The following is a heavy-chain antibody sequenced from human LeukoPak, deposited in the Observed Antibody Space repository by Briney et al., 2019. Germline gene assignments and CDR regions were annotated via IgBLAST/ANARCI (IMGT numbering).Heavy chain of an antibody. D-gene: IGHD6-19*01. CDR2: IYYSGST. CDR1: GGSISSYY. Sequence: PSETLSLTCTVSGGSISSYYWSWIRQPPGKGLEWIGYIYYSGSTNYNPSLKSRVTISVDTSKTQFSLKLSSVTAADTAVYYCARGDSSGWFEIDYWGQGTLVTVSS. J-gene: IGHJ4*02. V-gene: IGHV4-59*01. CDR3: ARGDSSGWFEIDY.